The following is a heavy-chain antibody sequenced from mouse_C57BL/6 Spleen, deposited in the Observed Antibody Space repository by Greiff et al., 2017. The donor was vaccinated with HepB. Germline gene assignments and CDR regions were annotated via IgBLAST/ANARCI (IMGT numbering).Heavy chain of an antibody. CDR1: GYAFTNYL. CDR3: ARKGLGAWFAY. CDR2: INPGSGGT. V-gene: IGHV1-54*01. J-gene: IGHJ3*01. Sequence: VKLQESGAELVRPGPSVKVSCKASGYAFTNYLIEWVKQRPGQGLEWIGVINPGSGGTNYNEKFKGKATLTADKSSSTAYMQLSSLTSEDSAVYFCARKGLGAWFAYWGQGTLVTVSA.